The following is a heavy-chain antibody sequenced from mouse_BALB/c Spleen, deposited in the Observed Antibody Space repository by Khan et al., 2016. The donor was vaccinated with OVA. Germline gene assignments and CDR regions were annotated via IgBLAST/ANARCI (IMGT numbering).Heavy chain of an antibody. D-gene: IGHD1-1*01. CDR1: GFTFNNYG. J-gene: IGHJ2*01. CDR3: AKSYFYGYYFDY. V-gene: IGHV5-17*02. CDR2: ISGDSNTI. Sequence: EVELVESGGGLVQPGGSRKLSCAASGFTFNNYGMHWVRQAPEKGLEWVAYISGDSNTIYYVDSVKGRFTISRDNPKNTLFLQMTSLMSEDTAMYYCAKSYFYGYYFDYWGQGTTLKVS.